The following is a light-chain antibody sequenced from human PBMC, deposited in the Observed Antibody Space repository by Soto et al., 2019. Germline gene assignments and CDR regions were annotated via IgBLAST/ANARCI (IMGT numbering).Light chain of an antibody. CDR2: GAS. CDR1: ESVSSRY. CDR3: QQYGSSPPWT. Sequence: EIVLTQSPGTLSFSPGERATLSCRATESVSSRYLAWYQQKPGQAPRLLIYGASSRATGIPDRFSGSGSGTDFTLTISRLEPEDFAVYYCQQYGSSPPWTFGRGTKVDI. V-gene: IGKV3-20*01. J-gene: IGKJ1*01.